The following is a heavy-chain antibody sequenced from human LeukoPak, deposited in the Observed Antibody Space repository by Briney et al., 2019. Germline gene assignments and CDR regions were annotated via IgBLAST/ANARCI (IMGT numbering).Heavy chain of an antibody. V-gene: IGHV3-49*04. D-gene: IGHD3-10*01. CDR2: IKSKTYGGTI. Sequence: PGRSLRLSCTASGITFGYYSMNWVRQAPGKGLGWVGFIKSKTYGGTIEYAASVKGRFTISRDDSKSIGYLQMDSLKTEDTAVYYCTGRMVRGVEFFDYWGQGTLVTVSS. CDR3: TGRMVRGVEFFDY. J-gene: IGHJ4*02. CDR1: GITFGYYS.